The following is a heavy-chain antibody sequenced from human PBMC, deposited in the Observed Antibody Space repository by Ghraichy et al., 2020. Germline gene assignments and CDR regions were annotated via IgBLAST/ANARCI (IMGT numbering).Heavy chain of an antibody. Sequence: GESLNISCVASGFSFSNYWMSWVRRAPGRGLEWVANIKPDGSAKYYVDSVKGRFTVSRDNAKNSLYLQMNSLRAEDTAVYYCALSIDRGAISFYCYGMDVWGLGTPVTVSS. CDR2: IKPDGSAK. CDR1: GFSFSNYW. D-gene: IGHD3-10*01. V-gene: IGHV3-7*03. CDR3: ALSIDRGAISFYCYGMDV. J-gene: IGHJ6*02.